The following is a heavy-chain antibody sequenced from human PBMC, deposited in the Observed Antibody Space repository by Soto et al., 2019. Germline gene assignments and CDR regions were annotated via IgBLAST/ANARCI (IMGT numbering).Heavy chain of an antibody. CDR1: GFTFSNAW. V-gene: IGHV3-15*01. CDR3: TTPDSSTSWYFSYYYMDV. D-gene: IGHD2-2*01. CDR2: IKSKTDGGTT. J-gene: IGHJ6*03. Sequence: GGSLRLSCAASGFTFSNAWMSWVRQAPGKGLEWVGRIKSKTDGGTTDYAATVKGRFTISRDDSKNTLYLQMNSLKTEDTAVYYCTTPDSSTSWYFSYYYMDVWGKGTTVTVSS.